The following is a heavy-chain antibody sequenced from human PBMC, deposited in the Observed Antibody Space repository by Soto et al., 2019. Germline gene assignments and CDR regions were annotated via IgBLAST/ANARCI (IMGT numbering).Heavy chain of an antibody. V-gene: IGHV3-21*01. J-gene: IGHJ6*02. CDR2: ISSSSSYI. Sequence: EVQLVESGGGLVKPGGSLRLSCAASGFTFSSYSMNWVRQAPGKGLEWVSSISSSSSYIYYADSVKGRFTISRDNAKNSLXXQLHSLRAEDTAVYYCARVYDILTGYYTYYYGMDVWGQGTTVTVSS. D-gene: IGHD3-9*01. CDR3: ARVYDILTGYYTYYYGMDV. CDR1: GFTFSSYS.